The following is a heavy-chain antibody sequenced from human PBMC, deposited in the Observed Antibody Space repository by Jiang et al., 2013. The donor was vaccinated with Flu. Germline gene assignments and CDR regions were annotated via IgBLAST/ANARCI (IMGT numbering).Heavy chain of an antibody. CDR1: GGSISSSSYY. Sequence: PGLVKPSETLSLTCTVSGGSISSSSYYWGWIRQPPGKGLEWIGSIYYSGSTYYNPSLKSRVTISVDTSKNQFSLKLSSVTAADTAVYYCARQLGLWFGELRPVFNDYWGQGTLVTVSS. D-gene: IGHD3-10*01. CDR3: ARQLGLWFGELRPVFNDY. V-gene: IGHV4-39*01. CDR2: IYYSGST. J-gene: IGHJ4*02.